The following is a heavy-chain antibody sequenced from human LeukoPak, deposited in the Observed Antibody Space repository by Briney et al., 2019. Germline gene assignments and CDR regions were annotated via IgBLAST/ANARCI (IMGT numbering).Heavy chain of an antibody. J-gene: IGHJ4*02. V-gene: IGHV3-23*01. CDR3: AYYDSSGYYSRFDY. Sequence: HPGGSLRLSCAASGFTFSSHAMSWVRQAPGKGLEWVSAISGSGDSTYYADSVKGRFTISRDNSKNTLYLQMNSLRAEDTAVYYCAYYDSSGYYSRFDYWGQGTLVTVSS. CDR1: GFTFSSHA. CDR2: ISGSGDST. D-gene: IGHD3-22*01.